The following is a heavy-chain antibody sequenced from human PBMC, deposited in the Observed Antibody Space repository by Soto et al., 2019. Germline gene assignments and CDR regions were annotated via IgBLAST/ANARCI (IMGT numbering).Heavy chain of an antibody. V-gene: IGHV4-31*03. CDR3: ASSPYSGYDLDY. D-gene: IGHD5-12*01. J-gene: IGHJ4*02. CDR1: GGSISRGGYY. Sequence: PSETLSLTCTVSGGSISRGGYYWSWIRKQPGKGLEWIGYIYYSGSTYYNPSLKRRVTISVDTSKNQFSLKLSSVTAADTAVYYCASSPYSGYDLDYWGQGILVTVSS. CDR2: IYYSGST.